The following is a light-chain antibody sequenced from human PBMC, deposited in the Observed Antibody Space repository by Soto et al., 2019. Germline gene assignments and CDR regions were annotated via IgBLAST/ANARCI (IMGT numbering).Light chain of an antibody. CDR2: EVS. J-gene: IGLJ2*01. CDR3: SSYAGNNNVI. CDR1: SSDVGSYRF. V-gene: IGLV2-8*01. Sequence: SALTQPPSASGSPGQSVTISCTGTSSDVGSYRFVSWYQQHPGKAPKLLIYEVSKRPSGVPDRFSASTSGNTASLTVSGLQADDEADYYYSSYAGNNNVIFGGGTKLTVL.